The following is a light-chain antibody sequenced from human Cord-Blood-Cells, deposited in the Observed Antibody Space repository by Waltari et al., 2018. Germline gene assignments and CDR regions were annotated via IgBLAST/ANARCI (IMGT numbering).Light chain of an antibody. CDR2: AAS. CDR1: QGISSN. J-gene: IGKJ1*01. V-gene: IGKV1-8*01. CDR3: QQYYSYPQT. Sequence: AIRMTQSPSSFSASTGDRVTITCRASQGISSNLAWYQQKPGKAPKLLIYAASTLQSGIPSRFGGSGSGTDFTLTISCLQSEDFATYYCQQYYSYPQTFGQGTKVEIK.